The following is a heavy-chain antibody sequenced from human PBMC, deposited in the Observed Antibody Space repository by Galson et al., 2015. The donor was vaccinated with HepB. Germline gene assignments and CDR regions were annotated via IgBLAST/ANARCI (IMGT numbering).Heavy chain of an antibody. CDR2: ISYDGSNQ. D-gene: IGHD6-13*01. CDR3: ARPYSSSWYHLYYFDY. J-gene: IGHJ4*02. V-gene: IGHV3-30-3*01. Sequence: SLRLSCAASGFTFSSYAMHWVRQAPGKGLEWVAFISYDGSNQYYADSVKGRFTISRDNSKNTLYLQMNSLRAEDTAVYYCARPYSSSWYHLYYFDYWGQGTLVTVSS. CDR1: GFTFSSYA.